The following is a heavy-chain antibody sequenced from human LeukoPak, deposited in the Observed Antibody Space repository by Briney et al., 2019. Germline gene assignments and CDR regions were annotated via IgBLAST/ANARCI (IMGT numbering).Heavy chain of an antibody. CDR1: GFTFGSYA. Sequence: GGSLRLSCAASGFTFGSYAMHWVRQAPGKGLEYVSAISSNGGSTYYANSVKGRFTISRDNSKNTLYLQMGSLRAEDMAVYYCARGGARGVKTHYYDSSGYQDLDYWGQGTLVTVSS. CDR2: ISSNGGST. CDR3: ARGGARGVKTHYYDSSGYQDLDY. V-gene: IGHV3-64*01. D-gene: IGHD3-22*01. J-gene: IGHJ4*02.